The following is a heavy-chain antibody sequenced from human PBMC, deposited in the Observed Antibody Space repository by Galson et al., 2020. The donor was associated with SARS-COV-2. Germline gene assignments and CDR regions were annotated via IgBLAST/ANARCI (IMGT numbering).Heavy chain of an antibody. Sequence: ASVKVSCKVSGYTLTELSMHWVRQAPGKGLEWMGGFDPEDGETIYAQKFQGRVTMTEDTSTDTAYMELSSLRSEDTAVYYCAKQGGVATILGHYYDYGMDVWGQGTTVTVSS. V-gene: IGHV1-24*01. D-gene: IGHD5-12*01. CDR2: FDPEDGET. CDR1: GYTLTELS. J-gene: IGHJ6*02. CDR3: AKQGGVATILGHYYDYGMDV.